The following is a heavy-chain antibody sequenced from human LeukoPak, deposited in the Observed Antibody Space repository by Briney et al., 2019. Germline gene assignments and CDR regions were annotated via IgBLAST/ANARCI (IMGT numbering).Heavy chain of an antibody. CDR1: GFTFSSYA. CDR3: AKGLTGDPVYFDY. V-gene: IGHV3-23*01. J-gene: IGHJ4*02. D-gene: IGHD7-27*01. Sequence: GGSLRLSCAASGFTFSSYAMSWVRQAPGKGLEWVSAISGSDGSTYYADSVKGRFTISRDNSKNTLYLQMNSLRAEDTAVYYCAKGLTGDPVYFDYWGQGTLVTVSS. CDR2: ISGSDGST.